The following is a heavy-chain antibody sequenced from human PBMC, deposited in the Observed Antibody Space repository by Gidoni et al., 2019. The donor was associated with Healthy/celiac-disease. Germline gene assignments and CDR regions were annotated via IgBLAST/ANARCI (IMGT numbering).Heavy chain of an antibody. J-gene: IGHJ4*02. CDR1: GLTLGLAG. D-gene: IGHD6-19*01. Sequence: EVPLVESGGGLVQPGGSLRLSLAASGLTLGLAGMSWVRQAPDKGLEWVAKIKADGSEKYYVDSVKGRFTISRDNDKNSLYLQMNSLRAEDTAVYYCARVGVPGTGTSFDYFDYWGQGTLFTVSS. V-gene: IGHV3-7*03. CDR2: IKADGSEK. CDR3: ARVGVPGTGTSFDYFDY.